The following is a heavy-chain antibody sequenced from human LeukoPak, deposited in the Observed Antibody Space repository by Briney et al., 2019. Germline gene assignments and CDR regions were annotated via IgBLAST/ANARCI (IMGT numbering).Heavy chain of an antibody. J-gene: IGHJ6*02. V-gene: IGHV3-48*01. CDR2: VSGSGSTV. D-gene: IGHD2-8*01. Sequence: GGSLRLSCAASGFTFSDHIMNWVRQLPGKRLEWVAYVSGSGSTVYYADSVKGRFTISRDNGKSSLYLQMNSLRVEDTALYYCARMRGMVYAKSRGYYYYGMDVWGQGTTVTVSS. CDR1: GFTFSDHI. CDR3: ARMRGMVYAKSRGYYYYGMDV.